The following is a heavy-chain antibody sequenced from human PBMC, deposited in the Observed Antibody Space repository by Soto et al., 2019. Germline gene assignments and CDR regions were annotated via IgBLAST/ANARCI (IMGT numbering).Heavy chain of an antibody. CDR3: ARSGAYCGGDCYPGYYYGMDV. Sequence: AASVKVSCKASGGTFSSYAISWVRQAPGQGLEWMGGIIPIFGTANYAQKFQGRVTITADESTSTAYMELSSLRSEDTAVYYCARSGAYCGGDCYPGYYYGMDVWGQGTTVTVSS. CDR1: GGTFSSYA. J-gene: IGHJ6*02. CDR2: IIPIFGTA. V-gene: IGHV1-69*13. D-gene: IGHD2-21*02.